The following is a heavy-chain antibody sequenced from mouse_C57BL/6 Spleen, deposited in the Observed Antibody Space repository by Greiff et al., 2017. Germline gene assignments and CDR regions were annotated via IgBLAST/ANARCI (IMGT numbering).Heavy chain of an antibody. CDR2: INPGSGGT. Sequence: VTLQQSGAELVRPGTSVKVSCKASGYAFTNYLIEWVKQRPGQGLEWIGVINPGSGGTNYNEKFKGKATLTADKSSSTAYMQLSSLTSEDSAVYFCACGGYAMDYWGQGTSGTVSS. J-gene: IGHJ4*01. CDR1: GYAFTNYL. V-gene: IGHV1-54*01. CDR3: ACGGYAMDY. D-gene: IGHD1-1*02.